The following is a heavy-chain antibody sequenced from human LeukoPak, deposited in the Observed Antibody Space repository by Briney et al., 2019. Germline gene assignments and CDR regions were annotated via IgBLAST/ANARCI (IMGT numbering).Heavy chain of an antibody. CDR1: GFTFSTYN. Sequence: GGSLRLSCVASGFTFSTYNMNWVRQAPGKGLEWVSAISGSGGSTYYADSVKGRFTISRDNSKNTLYLQMNSLRAEDTAVYYCAKDSAAFDYWGQGTLVTVSS. J-gene: IGHJ4*02. D-gene: IGHD6-13*01. CDR3: AKDSAAFDY. CDR2: ISGSGGST. V-gene: IGHV3-23*01.